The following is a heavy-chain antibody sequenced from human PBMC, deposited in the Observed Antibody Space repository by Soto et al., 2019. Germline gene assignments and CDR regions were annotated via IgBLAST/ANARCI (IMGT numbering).Heavy chain of an antibody. V-gene: IGHV4-39*01. CDR3: ARHSRFGGYSYGRDYYYYGMDV. D-gene: IGHD5-18*01. J-gene: IGHJ6*02. CDR2: IYYSGST. CDR1: GGSISSSSYY. Sequence: TSETLSLTCTVSGGSISSSSYYWGWIRQPPGKGLEWIGSIYYSGSTYYNPSLKSRVTISVDTSKNQFSLKLSSVTAADTAVYYCARHSRFGGYSYGRDYYYYGMDVWGQGTTVTVSS.